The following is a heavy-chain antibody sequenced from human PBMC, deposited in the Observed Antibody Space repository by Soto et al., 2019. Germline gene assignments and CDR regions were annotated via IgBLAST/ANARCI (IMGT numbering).Heavy chain of an antibody. D-gene: IGHD2-2*01. Sequence: SVKVSCKASGGTFSSYTISWVRQAPGQGLEWMGRIIPILGIANYAQKFQGRVTITADKSTSTAYMELSSLRSEDTAVYYCARDCTSSTSCYNDDDFDIWGQGTMVTV. V-gene: IGHV1-69*04. CDR2: IIPILGIA. CDR3: ARDCTSSTSCYNDDDFDI. J-gene: IGHJ3*02. CDR1: GGTFSSYT.